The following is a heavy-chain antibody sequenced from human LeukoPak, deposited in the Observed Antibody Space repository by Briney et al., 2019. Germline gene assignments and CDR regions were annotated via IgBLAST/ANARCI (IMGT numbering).Heavy chain of an antibody. Sequence: GGSLRLSCAASGVTFSSHDMSWVRQAPGKGLEWVSSITDSGSGICYADSVKGRFTMSRDNSKNSLYLQMNSLRAEDTAVYYCAKNLLGSESFSWYFDLWGRGTLVTVSS. D-gene: IGHD1-26*01. CDR2: ITDSGSGI. J-gene: IGHJ2*01. CDR1: GVTFSSHD. CDR3: AKNLLGSESFSWYFDL. V-gene: IGHV3-23*01.